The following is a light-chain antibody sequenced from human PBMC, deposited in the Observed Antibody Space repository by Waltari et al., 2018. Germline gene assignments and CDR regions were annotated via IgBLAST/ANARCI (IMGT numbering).Light chain of an antibody. Sequence: DIQMTPSPSPLSASVGDSVPITCRASQTIYNSLNWYQHKPGQAPKLLISDTSTLQSGVPDRFSGRGSGTEFTLTISRLQPEDFGTYYCQQSYTLPYTFGQGTKLDI. CDR3: QQSYTLPYT. CDR2: DTS. J-gene: IGKJ2*01. V-gene: IGKV1-39*01. CDR1: QTIYNS.